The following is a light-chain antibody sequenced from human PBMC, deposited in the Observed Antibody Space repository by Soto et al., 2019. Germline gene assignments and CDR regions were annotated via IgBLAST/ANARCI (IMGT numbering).Light chain of an antibody. V-gene: IGLV2-11*01. CDR3: YSYAGSSYV. Sequence: QSALTQPRSVSGSPGQSVTISCTGTSSDVGGYDYVSWYQQHPDKAPKLMIYDVSKRPSGVPDRLSGSKSGNTDTLTITKLQAEDEADYYCYSYAGSSYVFGTGTKVTVL. CDR1: SSDVGGYDY. CDR2: DVS. J-gene: IGLJ1*01.